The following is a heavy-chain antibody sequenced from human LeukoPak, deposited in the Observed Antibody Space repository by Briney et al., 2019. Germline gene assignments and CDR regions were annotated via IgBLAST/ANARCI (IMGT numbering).Heavy chain of an antibody. CDR1: GFTFSSYA. CDR2: ISGSGGST. Sequence: GGSLRLSCAASGFTFSSYAMSWVRQAPGKGLEWVSAISGSGGSTYYADSVKGRFTISRDNSKNTLYLQMNSLRAKDTAVYYCAKDRRITGTTGGWFDPWGQGTLVTVSS. J-gene: IGHJ5*02. D-gene: IGHD1-7*01. CDR3: AKDRRITGTTGGWFDP. V-gene: IGHV3-23*01.